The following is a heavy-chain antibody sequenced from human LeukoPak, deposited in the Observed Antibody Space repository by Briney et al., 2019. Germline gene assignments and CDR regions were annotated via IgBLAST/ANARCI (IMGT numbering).Heavy chain of an antibody. J-gene: IGHJ2*01. D-gene: IGHD4-17*01. CDR3: ARLRSTYWYFDL. V-gene: IGHV1-2*02. CDR1: GYTFTGYY. CDR2: INPNSGGT. Sequence: ASVKVSCKASGYTFTGYYMHWVRQAPGQGLEWMGWINPNSGGTNYAQRFQGRVTMTRDTSISTAYMDLSRLRPDDTAVYYCARLRSTYWYFDLWGRGTLVTVSS.